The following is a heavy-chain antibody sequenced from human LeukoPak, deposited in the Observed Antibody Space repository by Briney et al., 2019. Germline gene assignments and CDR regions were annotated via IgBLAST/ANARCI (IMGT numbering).Heavy chain of an antibody. CDR1: GGSISSSY. CDR2: IYYSGST. J-gene: IGHJ4*02. CDR3: ARETSRTMIRGSHYFDY. D-gene: IGHD3-10*01. Sequence: SETLSLTCTVSGGSISSSYWSWIRQPPGKGLEWSGYIYYSGSTNYKPSLKSRVTISPDTSKHQFSLRLTSVTPADTAVYYCARETSRTMIRGSHYFDYWGQGTLVTLSS. V-gene: IGHV4-59*01.